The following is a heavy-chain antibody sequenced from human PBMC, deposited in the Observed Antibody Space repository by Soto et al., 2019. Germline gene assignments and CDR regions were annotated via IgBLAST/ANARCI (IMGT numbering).Heavy chain of an antibody. J-gene: IGHJ6*02. V-gene: IGHV1-46*01. Sequence: AAVKCSFKASGYTFTFYYMHWVRQAPGHGLDPMGLINPSGGSTTYAPKFQGRVTMTRDTSTSTVYMDLSSLRSEDTSVYYCVKPPRDYAYSMDLWGQGTTVAVA. CDR1: GYTFTFYY. CDR2: INPSGGST. CDR3: VKPPRDYAYSMDL.